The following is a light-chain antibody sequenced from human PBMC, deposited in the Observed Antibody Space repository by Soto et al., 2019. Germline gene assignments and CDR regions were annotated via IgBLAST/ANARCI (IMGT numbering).Light chain of an antibody. J-gene: IGKJ1*01. CDR1: QSFAASH. V-gene: IGKV3-15*01. CDR3: QQYYNWPRT. Sequence: EIVLTQSPGTLSLSPVERATLCCRASQSFAASHIAWYQQNPGQAPKLLIFGASARPTGIPARISGSGSGTEFTLTISSLRSEDFAVYFCQQYYNWPRTFGQGTKVDI. CDR2: GAS.